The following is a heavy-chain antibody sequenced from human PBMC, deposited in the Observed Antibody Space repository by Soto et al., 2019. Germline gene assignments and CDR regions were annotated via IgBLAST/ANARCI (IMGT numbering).Heavy chain of an antibody. CDR1: GFTFSNYG. V-gene: IGHV3-30*18. CDR2: ISYDGSNK. Sequence: QVQLVESGGGVVQPGRSLRLSCAASGFTFSNYGMHWVRQAPGKGLEWVAVISYDGSNKYYADSVKGRFTISRDNSKNTLYLQMNSLRAEDTAVYYCAKEDDYGHHRKAFDIWGQGTMVTVSS. J-gene: IGHJ3*02. D-gene: IGHD4-17*01. CDR3: AKEDDYGHHRKAFDI.